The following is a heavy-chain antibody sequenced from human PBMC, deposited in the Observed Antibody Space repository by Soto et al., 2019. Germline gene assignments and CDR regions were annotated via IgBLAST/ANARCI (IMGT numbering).Heavy chain of an antibody. CDR1: GGNPSNSA. CDR3: ARDRTVVPAAIRGAGYYYYGMDV. D-gene: IGHD2-2*02. CDR2: IIPIFGTA. Sequence: SVKVSCKASGGNPSNSAISWVRQAPGQGLEWMGGIIPIFGTANYAQKFQGRVTITADESTSTAYMELSSLRSEDTAVYYCARDRTVVPAAIRGAGYYYYGMDVWGQGTTVTVSS. V-gene: IGHV1-69*13. J-gene: IGHJ6*02.